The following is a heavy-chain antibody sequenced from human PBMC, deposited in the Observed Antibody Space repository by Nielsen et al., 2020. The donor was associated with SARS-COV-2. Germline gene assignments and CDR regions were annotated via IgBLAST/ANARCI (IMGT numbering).Heavy chain of an antibody. CDR3: ARHEGLVGQWVSS. Sequence: KVSCKGSGYSFTNYWISWVRQMPGKGLEWMGRIDPSDSYTNYSPSFQGHVTISVDKSISTAYLEWSSLKASDTAMYYCARHEGLVGQWVSSWGLGTLVTVSS. CDR1: GYSFTNYW. D-gene: IGHD6-19*01. V-gene: IGHV5-10-1*01. CDR2: IDPSDSYT. J-gene: IGHJ5*02.